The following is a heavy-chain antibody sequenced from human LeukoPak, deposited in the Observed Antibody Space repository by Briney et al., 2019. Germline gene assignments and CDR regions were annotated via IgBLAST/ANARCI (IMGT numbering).Heavy chain of an antibody. V-gene: IGHV1-18*01. CDR3: ARDGGEYYDFWSGYQYPQLFDY. CDR2: ISAYNGNT. J-gene: IGHJ4*02. Sequence: ASVKVSCTASGYTFTIYGISWVRQAPGQGLEWMGWISAYNGNTNYAQKLQGRVTMTTDTSTSTAYMELRSLRSDDTAVYYCARDGGEYYDFWSGYQYPQLFDYWGQGTLVTVSS. D-gene: IGHD3-3*01. CDR1: GYTFTIYG.